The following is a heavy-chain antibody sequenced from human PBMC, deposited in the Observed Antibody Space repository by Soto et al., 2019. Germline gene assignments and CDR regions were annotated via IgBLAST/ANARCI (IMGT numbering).Heavy chain of an antibody. D-gene: IGHD3-3*01. CDR2: INHSGST. V-gene: IGHV4-34*01. CDR1: DGSFSGYY. Sequence: SETLSLTCAVYDGSFSGYYWSWIRQPPGKGLEWIGEINHSGSTNYNPSLKSRVTISVDTSKNQFSLKLSSVTAADTAVYYCARGLTIFGVVINGGDWFDPWGQGTLVTVSS. CDR3: ARGLTIFGVVINGGDWFDP. J-gene: IGHJ5*02.